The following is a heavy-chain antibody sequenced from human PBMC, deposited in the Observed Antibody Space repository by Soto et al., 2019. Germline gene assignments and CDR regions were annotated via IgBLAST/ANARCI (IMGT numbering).Heavy chain of an antibody. Sequence: DVELVESGGGLGKPGESLRLSCAVSGLTFRNDWMSWVRQAPGRGLEWVGRIRSKADGGSTGYGAHVNGRFIVSRDDSKNMLYLQINSLKIEDTAVYYCTTDEGDARGFYNFDYWGQGTLVTVSS. CDR2: IRSKADGGST. CDR3: TTDEGDARGFYNFDY. J-gene: IGHJ4*02. V-gene: IGHV3-15*07. CDR1: GLTFRNDW. D-gene: IGHD3-16*01.